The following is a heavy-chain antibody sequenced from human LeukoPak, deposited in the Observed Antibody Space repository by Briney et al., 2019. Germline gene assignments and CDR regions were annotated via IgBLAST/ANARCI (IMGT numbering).Heavy chain of an antibody. CDR1: GYTLTELS. CDR2: FDPEDGET. Sequence: ASVKVSCKVSGYTLTELSMHWVRQAPGKGLEWMGGFDPEDGETIYAQKFQGRVTMTEDTSTDTAYMELSSLRSEDTAVYYCATPTPGIAVAGTGDYYFDYWGQGTLVTVSS. V-gene: IGHV1-24*01. CDR3: ATPTPGIAVAGTGDYYFDY. J-gene: IGHJ4*02. D-gene: IGHD6-19*01.